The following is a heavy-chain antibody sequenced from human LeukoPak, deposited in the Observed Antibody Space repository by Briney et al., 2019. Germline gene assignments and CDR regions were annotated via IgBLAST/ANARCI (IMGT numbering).Heavy chain of an antibody. Sequence: SETLSLTCAVYGGSFSGYYWSWIRQPAGKGLEWIGRIYTSGSTNYNPSLKSRVTMSVDTSKNQFSLKLSSVTAADTAVYYCATAMYYYGPFDPWGQGTLVTVSS. J-gene: IGHJ5*02. CDR1: GGSFSGYY. D-gene: IGHD3-10*01. V-gene: IGHV4-59*10. CDR2: IYTSGST. CDR3: ATAMYYYGPFDP.